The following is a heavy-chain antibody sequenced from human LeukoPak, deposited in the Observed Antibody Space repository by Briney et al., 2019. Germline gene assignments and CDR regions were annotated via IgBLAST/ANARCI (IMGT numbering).Heavy chain of an antibody. D-gene: IGHD2-21*02. CDR1: GGSISSYF. Sequence: PSETLSLTCSVSGGSISSYFWSWIRQPPGKGLEWIGYIYDSGSPNYNPSLKSRVTISVDTSKNQFSLKLNSVTAADTAVYYCARAFCGGDCYSGDYNYFMDVWGKGTTVTVSS. CDR3: ARAFCGGDCYSGDYNYFMDV. J-gene: IGHJ6*03. V-gene: IGHV4-59*01. CDR2: IYDSGSP.